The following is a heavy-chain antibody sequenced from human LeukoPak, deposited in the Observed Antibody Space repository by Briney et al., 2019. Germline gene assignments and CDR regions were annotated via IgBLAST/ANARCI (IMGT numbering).Heavy chain of an antibody. CDR1: GFTFSSYA. CDR2: ISYDGSNK. J-gene: IGHJ5*01. CDR3: VKDSAGESSDWLDS. D-gene: IGHD6-19*01. V-gene: IGHV3-30-3*01. Sequence: PGGSLRLSCAASGFTFSSYAMHWVRQAPGKGLEWVAVISYDGSNKYYADSVKGRFTISRDNSKNTLYLQMNSLRIEDTALYFCVKDSAGESSDWLDSWGQGTLVTIAS.